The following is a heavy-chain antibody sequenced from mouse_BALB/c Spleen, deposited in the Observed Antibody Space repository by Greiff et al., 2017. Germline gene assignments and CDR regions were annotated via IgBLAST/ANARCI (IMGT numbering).Heavy chain of an antibody. CDR1: GFSLTGYG. V-gene: IGHV2-6-7*01. CDR2: IWGDGST. J-gene: IGHJ4*01. Sequence: QVQLKESGPGLVAPSQSLSITCTVSGFSLTGYGVNWVRQPPGKGLEWLGMIWGDGSTDYNSALKSRLSISKDNSKSQVFLKMNSLQTDDTARYYCARGDESDYYAMCDRGVEAPETVSS. CDR3: ARGDESDYYAMCD. D-gene: IGHD2-13*01.